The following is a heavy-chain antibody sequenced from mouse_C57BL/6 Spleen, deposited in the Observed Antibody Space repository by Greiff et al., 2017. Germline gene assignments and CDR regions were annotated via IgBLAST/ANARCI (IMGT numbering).Heavy chain of an antibody. V-gene: IGHV5-17*01. D-gene: IGHD2-3*01. CDR1: GFTFSDYG. CDR3: ARGGLLQYFDV. Sequence: EVHLVESGGGLVKPGGSLKLSCAASGFTFSDYGMHWVRQAPEKGLEWVAYISSGSSTIYYADTVKGRFTISRDNAKNTLFLQMTSLRSEDTAMYYCARGGLLQYFDVWGTGTTVTVSS. J-gene: IGHJ1*03. CDR2: ISSGSSTI.